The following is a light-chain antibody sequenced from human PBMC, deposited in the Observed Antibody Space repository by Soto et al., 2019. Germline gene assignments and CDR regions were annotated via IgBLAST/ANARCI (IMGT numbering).Light chain of an antibody. CDR3: QQSYSTPYT. V-gene: IGKV1-39*01. Sequence: DIPMTQSPSSLSASVGDRVTITCRASQSISSYLNWYQQKPGKAPKLLINAASSLQSGVPSRFSGSGSGTDFTLTISSLQPEDFATYYCQQSYSTPYTFGQGTKLEIK. J-gene: IGKJ2*01. CDR2: AAS. CDR1: QSISSY.